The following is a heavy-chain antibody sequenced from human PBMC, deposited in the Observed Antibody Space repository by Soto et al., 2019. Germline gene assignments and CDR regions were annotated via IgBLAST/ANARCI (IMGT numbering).Heavy chain of an antibody. Sequence: GGSLRLSCAASGFAFSTYAFHWVRQAPGKGLEWVAFISSDGTNQYYADSVKGRFTISRDGSKNTLYVQMDSLRPDDTAVYYCAKSAASGNSYHSYSFGMDVSGPGTTVTVSS. CDR3: AKSAASGNSYHSYSFGMDV. J-gene: IGHJ6*02. CDR1: GFAFSTYA. CDR2: ISSDGTNQ. D-gene: IGHD1-26*01. V-gene: IGHV3-30-3*02.